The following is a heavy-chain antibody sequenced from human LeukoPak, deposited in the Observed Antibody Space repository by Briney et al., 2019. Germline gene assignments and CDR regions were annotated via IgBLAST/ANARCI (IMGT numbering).Heavy chain of an antibody. CDR1: GGSFSGYY. CDR2: INHSGGT. V-gene: IGHV4-34*01. J-gene: IGHJ4*02. D-gene: IGHD5-18*01. CDR3: ARVEGGYSYGYDY. Sequence: SETLSLTCAVYGGSFSGYYWSWIRQPPGKGLEWIGEINHSGGTNYNPSLKSRVTISVDTSKNQFSLKLSSVTAADTAVYYCARVEGGYSYGYDYWGQGTLVTVSS.